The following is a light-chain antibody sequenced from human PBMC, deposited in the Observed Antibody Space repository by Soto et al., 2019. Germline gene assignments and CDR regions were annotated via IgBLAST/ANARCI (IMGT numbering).Light chain of an antibody. CDR1: SSNIGAGYD. CDR3: QSYDSSLSGYV. J-gene: IGLJ1*01. V-gene: IGLV1-40*01. Sequence: QAVVTQPPSVSGAPGQRVTISCTGSSSNIGAGYDVHWYQQLPGTAPKLLIFGNSNRPSGVPDRFSGSKSGPSASLAITGLQADDEADYYCQSYDSSLSGYVFGTGTKLTVL. CDR2: GNS.